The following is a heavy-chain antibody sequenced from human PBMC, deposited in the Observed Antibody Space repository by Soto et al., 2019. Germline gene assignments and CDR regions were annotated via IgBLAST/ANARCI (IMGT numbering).Heavy chain of an antibody. CDR1: GFTFSSYG. CDR2: ISSSDTTK. V-gene: IGHV3-48*03. Sequence: EVQLVESGGGLVQPGGSLRLSCAASGFTFSSYGMNWVRQAPGKGLEWVSYISSSDTTKYYADSVKGRFTIYRDNAKNSLYLQMNSLRAEDTAVYYCAREVLLWFGESSYYFDHWGQGTLVTVSS. J-gene: IGHJ4*02. CDR3: AREVLLWFGESSYYFDH. D-gene: IGHD3-10*01.